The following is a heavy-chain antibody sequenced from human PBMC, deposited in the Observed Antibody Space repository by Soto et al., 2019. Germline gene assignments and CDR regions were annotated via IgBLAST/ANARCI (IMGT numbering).Heavy chain of an antibody. D-gene: IGHD3-16*01. CDR1: GFPVGSTY. Sequence: EVQLVESGGGLVQPGGSLSPSCAASGFPVGSTYLSWVGQAPGRGLEGASVIYSGGSTYYADSGKGRFTISRDNSKNTLYLQMNSLRAEDTAVYYCVGLRVFYWGQGTLVTVSS. V-gene: IGHV3-66*01. CDR3: VGLRVFY. J-gene: IGHJ4*02. CDR2: IYSGGST.